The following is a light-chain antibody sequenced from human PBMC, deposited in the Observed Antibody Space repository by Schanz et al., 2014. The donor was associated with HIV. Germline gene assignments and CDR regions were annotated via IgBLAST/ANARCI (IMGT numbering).Light chain of an antibody. CDR1: SSDVGTYDY. Sequence: QSALTQPASVSGSPGQSITISCTGTSSDVGTYDYVSWYQQHPGKAPKLMIYEVSKRPSGVPDRLSGSKSGNTASLTVSGLQAEDEADYYCSSYTSSTTYVFGTGTKLTVL. V-gene: IGLV2-14*01. CDR2: EVS. J-gene: IGLJ1*01. CDR3: SSYTSSTTYV.